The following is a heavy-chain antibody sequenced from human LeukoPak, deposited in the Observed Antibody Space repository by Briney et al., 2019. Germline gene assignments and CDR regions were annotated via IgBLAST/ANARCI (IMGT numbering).Heavy chain of an antibody. Sequence: GGSLRLSCAASGFTFSSSAMSWVREAPGKGLEWVSAISNNGGYTYYADSVQGRFTISRDNSKSTLCLQMNSLRAEDTAVYYCAKGFRDGYNYPFDYWGQGTLVTVSS. J-gene: IGHJ4*02. CDR3: AKGFRDGYNYPFDY. CDR2: ISNNGGYT. CDR1: GFTFSSSA. V-gene: IGHV3-23*01. D-gene: IGHD5-24*01.